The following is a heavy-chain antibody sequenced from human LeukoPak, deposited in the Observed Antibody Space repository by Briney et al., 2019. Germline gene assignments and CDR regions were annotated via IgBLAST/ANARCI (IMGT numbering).Heavy chain of an antibody. V-gene: IGHV3-48*03. CDR2: ISCSGSTI. CDR3: AELGITMIGGV. D-gene: IGHD3-10*02. CDR1: GFTFSSYE. Sequence: GGSLRPSCAASGFTFSSYEMNWVRQAPGKGLEWVSYISCSGSTIYYADSVKGRFTISRDNAKNSLYLQMNSLRAEDTAVYYCAELGITMIGGVWGKGTTVTISS. J-gene: IGHJ6*04.